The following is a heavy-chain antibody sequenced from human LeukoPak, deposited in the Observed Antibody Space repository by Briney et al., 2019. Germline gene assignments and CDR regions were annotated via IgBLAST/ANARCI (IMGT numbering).Heavy chain of an antibody. CDR2: INHSGST. CDR3: ARVYVWGSYRYCDY. Sequence: PSETLSLTCAVYGGSFSGYYWSWIRQPPGKGLEWIGEINHSGSTNYNPSLKSRVTISVDTSKNQFSLKLSSVTAADTAVYYCARVYVWGSYRYCDYWGQGTLVTVSS. CDR1: GGSFSGYY. D-gene: IGHD3-16*02. V-gene: IGHV4-34*01. J-gene: IGHJ4*02.